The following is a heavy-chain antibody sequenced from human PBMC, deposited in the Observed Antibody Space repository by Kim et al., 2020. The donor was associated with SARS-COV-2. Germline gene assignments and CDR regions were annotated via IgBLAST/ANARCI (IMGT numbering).Heavy chain of an antibody. CDR1: GFTFSSYW. V-gene: IGHV3-74*01. CDR2: INSDGSGT. CDR3: ARRAVDSSGTYYFDY. J-gene: IGHJ4*02. D-gene: IGHD3-22*01. Sequence: GGSLRLSCAASGFTFSSYWMHWVRQAPGKGLVWVSRINSDGSGTSYADSVKGRFTISRDNAKNTLYLQMNRLRAEDTALYYCARRAVDSSGTYYFDYWGQGTLVTFSS.